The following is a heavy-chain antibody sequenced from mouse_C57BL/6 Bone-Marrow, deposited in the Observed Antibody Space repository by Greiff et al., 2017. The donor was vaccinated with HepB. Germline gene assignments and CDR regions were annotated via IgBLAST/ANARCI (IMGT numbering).Heavy chain of an antibody. V-gene: IGHV1-85*01. CDR1: GYTFTSYD. CDR2: IYPRDGST. CDR3: ARDRDGSSYDYFDY. J-gene: IGHJ2*01. Sequence: VKLQESGPELVKPGASVKLSCKASGYTFTSYDINWVKQRPGQGLEWIGWIYPRDGSTKYNEKFKGKATLTVDTSSSTAYMELHSLTSEDSAVYFCARDRDGSSYDYFDYWGQGTTLTVSS. D-gene: IGHD1-1*01.